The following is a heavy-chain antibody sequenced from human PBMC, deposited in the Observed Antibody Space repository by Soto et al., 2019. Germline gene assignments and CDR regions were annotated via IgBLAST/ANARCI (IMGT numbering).Heavy chain of an antibody. D-gene: IGHD4-17*01. CDR1: GFTSSSYS. CDR2: ISSSSSYI. J-gene: IGHJ6*02. V-gene: IGHV3-21*01. Sequence: GGSLRLSCAASGFTSSSYSMNWVRQAPGKGLEWVSSISSSSSYIYYADSVKGRFTISRDNAKNSLYLQMNSLRAEDTAVCYCARDRHGDPYYGAYYYYYGMDVWGQGTTVTVSS. CDR3: ARDRHGDPYYGAYYYYYGMDV.